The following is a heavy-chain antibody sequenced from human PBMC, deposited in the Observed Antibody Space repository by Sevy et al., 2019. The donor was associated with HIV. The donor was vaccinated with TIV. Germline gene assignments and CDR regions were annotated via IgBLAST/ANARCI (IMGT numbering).Heavy chain of an antibody. Sequence: GGSLRLSCAASGFTFSSYAMSWVRQAPGKGLEWVSVIYSDGTTHHADSVKGRFSISRDNSNNTLYHQMNSLRAEDTAVYYCARGKGGYGYGLNYWGQGTLVTVSS. CDR1: GFTFSSYA. V-gene: IGHV3-66*01. D-gene: IGHD5-18*01. CDR3: ARGKGGYGYGLNY. CDR2: IYSDGTT. J-gene: IGHJ4*02.